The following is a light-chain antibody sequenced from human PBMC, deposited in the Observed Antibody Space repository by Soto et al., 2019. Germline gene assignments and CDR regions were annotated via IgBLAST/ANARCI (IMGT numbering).Light chain of an antibody. CDR3: VLYMGRGIPV. J-gene: IGLJ3*02. CDR2: STN. V-gene: IGLV8-61*01. CDR1: SGSVSTDYY. Sequence: QTVVTQEPSFSVSPGGTVTLTCGLSSGSVSTDYYPSWYQQTPGQAPRTLMYSTNTRSSGVPDRFSGSILGNKAALTITGAQADDESDYYCVLYMGRGIPVFGGGTKLTVL.